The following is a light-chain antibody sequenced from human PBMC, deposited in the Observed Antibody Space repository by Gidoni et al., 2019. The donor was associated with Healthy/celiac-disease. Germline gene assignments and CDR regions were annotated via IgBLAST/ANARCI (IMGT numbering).Light chain of an antibody. CDR3: QQYYSTPPT. CDR2: WAS. Sequence: IVMTQSPDALAVSLGERATINCKSSQSVLYSSNNKHYLAWYQQKPGQPPKLLIYWASTRDSGVPDRFIGSWSGTDFTLPISSLQAEDVSVYYCQQYYSTPPTFGQGTKVEIK. CDR1: QSVLYSSNNKHY. J-gene: IGKJ1*01. V-gene: IGKV4-1*01.